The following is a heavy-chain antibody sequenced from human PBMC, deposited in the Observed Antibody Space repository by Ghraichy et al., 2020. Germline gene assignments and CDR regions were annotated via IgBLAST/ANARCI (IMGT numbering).Heavy chain of an antibody. CDR3: ARDLGYCSGGSCPDRYFDY. V-gene: IGHV3-7*03. J-gene: IGHJ4*02. D-gene: IGHD2-15*01. CDR2: MKQDGSEK. CDR1: GFTFSNYW. Sequence: GGSLRLSCAASGFTFSNYWMSWVRQAPGEGLEWVANMKQDGSEKYYVDSVKGRFTISRDNAKNSLYLQMNSLRAEDTAVYYCARDLGYCSGGSCPDRYFDYWGQGTLVTVSS.